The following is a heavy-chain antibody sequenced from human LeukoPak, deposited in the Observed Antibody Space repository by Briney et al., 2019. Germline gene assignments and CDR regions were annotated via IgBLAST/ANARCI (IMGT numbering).Heavy chain of an antibody. CDR3: ARAGGSGSYYDY. J-gene: IGHJ4*02. D-gene: IGHD3-10*01. CDR2: INHSGRT. V-gene: IGHV4-34*01. Sequence: SETLSLTCAVYGGSFSGYYWSWIRQPPGKGLEWIGEINHSGRTNYNPSLKSRVTISVDTSKNQFSLKLSSVTAADTAVYYCARAGGSGSYYDYWGQGTLVTVSS. CDR1: GGSFSGYY.